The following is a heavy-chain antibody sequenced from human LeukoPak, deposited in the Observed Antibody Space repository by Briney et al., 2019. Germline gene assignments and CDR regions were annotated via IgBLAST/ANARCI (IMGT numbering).Heavy chain of an antibody. V-gene: IGHV4-34*01. CDR2: INHSGST. Sequence: SETLSLTCAVYGGSFRGYYWSWIRQPPGKGLEWIGEINHSGSTNYNPSLKSRVTISVDTSKNQFSLKLSSVTAADTAVYYCAGERFSPINYYYYGMDVWGQGTTVTVSS. D-gene: IGHD3-3*01. CDR1: GGSFRGYY. CDR3: AGERFSPINYYYYGMDV. J-gene: IGHJ6*02.